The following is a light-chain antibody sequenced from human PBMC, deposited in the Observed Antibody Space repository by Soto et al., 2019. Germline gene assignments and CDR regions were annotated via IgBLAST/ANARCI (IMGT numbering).Light chain of an antibody. Sequence: DIQMTQSPSSLSASVGDRVTITCQANEGTAKYLNWYQQKPGKAPKLLIYDASNLQSGVPPRFSGGGSGAYFTFTIDSLQPEDVGTYYCQQYGALPFTFGPGTTVDIK. CDR2: DAS. V-gene: IGKV1-33*01. J-gene: IGKJ3*01. CDR1: EGTAKY. CDR3: QQYGALPFT.